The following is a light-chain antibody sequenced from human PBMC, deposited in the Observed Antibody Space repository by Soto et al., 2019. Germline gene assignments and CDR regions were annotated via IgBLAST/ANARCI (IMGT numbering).Light chain of an antibody. CDR1: QRINNW. Sequence: DIQLTQSPSTLSASVGERVTITCRASQRINNWLAWYQQKPGKAPKLLIYDGSSLESGVPSRFSGSGSGTDFTLTISSLQPDDFATYYCQQYNCYFGPGTKVDLK. CDR3: QQYNCY. V-gene: IGKV1-5*01. J-gene: IGKJ3*01. CDR2: DGS.